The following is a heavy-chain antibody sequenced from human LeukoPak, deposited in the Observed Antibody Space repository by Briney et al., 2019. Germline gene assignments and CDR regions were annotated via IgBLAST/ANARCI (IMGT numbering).Heavy chain of an antibody. CDR1: GFTFSSYG. J-gene: IGHJ6*04. V-gene: IGHV3-33*01. Sequence: PGRSLRLSCAASGFTFSSYGMHWVRQAPGKGLEWVAVIWYDGSNKYYADSVKGRFTISRDNSKNTLYLQMNSLRAEDTAVYYRARYGVGMDVWGKGTTVTVSS. CDR3: ARYGVGMDV. D-gene: IGHD2-8*01. CDR2: IWYDGSNK.